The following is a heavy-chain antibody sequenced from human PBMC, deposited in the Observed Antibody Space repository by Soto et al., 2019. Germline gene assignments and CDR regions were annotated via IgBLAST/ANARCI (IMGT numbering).Heavy chain of an antibody. V-gene: IGHV1-2*04. Sequence: GASVKVSCKASGYTFTGYYIHWVRQAPGQGLEWMGWIDPNSGGTNYAQKFQVWVTMTRDTSISTAYMELSRLRSDDTAVYYCARVVDTAMEKSGYYYYYGMDVWGQGTTVTVSS. CDR1: GYTFTGYY. D-gene: IGHD5-18*01. CDR2: IDPNSGGT. J-gene: IGHJ6*02. CDR3: ARVVDTAMEKSGYYYYYGMDV.